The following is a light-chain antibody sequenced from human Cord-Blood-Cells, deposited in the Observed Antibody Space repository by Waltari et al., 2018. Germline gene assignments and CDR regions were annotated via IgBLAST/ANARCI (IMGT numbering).Light chain of an antibody. CDR2: YDD. CDR1: SPTIGNNA. Sequence: QSVLTQPPSVSEAPRQRVTLSCSGRSPTIGNNAVTWYQQLPGKAPKLLIYYDDLLPSGVSDRFSGSKSGTSASLAISGLQSEDEADYYCAAWDDSLNGYVFGTGTKVTVL. J-gene: IGLJ1*01. CDR3: AAWDDSLNGYV. V-gene: IGLV1-36*01.